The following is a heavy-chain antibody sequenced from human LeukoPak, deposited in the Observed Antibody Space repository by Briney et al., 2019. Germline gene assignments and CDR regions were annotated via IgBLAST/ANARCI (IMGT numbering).Heavy chain of an antibody. CDR1: GFTVSSNY. CDR2: IYSGGST. D-gene: IGHD2-2*01. Sequence: GGSLRLSCAASGFTVSSNYMSWVRQAPGKGLEWVSVIYSGGSTYYADSVKGRFTISRDNSKNTLYLQMNSLRAEDTAVYYCARDHIVPAAISYYYHGMDVWGKGTTVTVSS. CDR3: ARDHIVPAAISYYYHGMDV. V-gene: IGHV3-53*01. J-gene: IGHJ6*04.